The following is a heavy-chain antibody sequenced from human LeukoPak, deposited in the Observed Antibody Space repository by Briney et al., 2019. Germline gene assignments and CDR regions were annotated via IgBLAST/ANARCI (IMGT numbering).Heavy chain of an antibody. CDR2: INAGNGNT. CDR1: GYTFTSYA. CDR3: ARSLLRVRGVNAFDI. Sequence: ASVKVSCKASGYTFTSYAMHWVRQAPGQRLEWMGWINAGNGNTKYSQEFQGRVTITRDTSASTAYMELSSLRSEDMAVYYCARSLLRVRGVNAFDIWGQGTMVTASS. J-gene: IGHJ3*02. D-gene: IGHD3-10*01. V-gene: IGHV1-3*03.